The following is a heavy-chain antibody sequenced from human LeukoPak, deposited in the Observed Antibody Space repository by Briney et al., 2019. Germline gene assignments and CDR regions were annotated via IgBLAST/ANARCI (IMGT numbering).Heavy chain of an antibody. Sequence: ASVTVSCKASGGTFSSYAISWVRQAPGQGLEWMRGIIPIFGTANYAQKFQGRVTITADESTSTAYMELSSLRVEDAAVYYCAARGYCSGTSCLLEYWGQGSLVTVSS. CDR1: GGTFSSYA. CDR3: AARGYCSGTSCLLEY. D-gene: IGHD2-2*01. J-gene: IGHJ4*02. V-gene: IGHV1-69*13. CDR2: IIPIFGTA.